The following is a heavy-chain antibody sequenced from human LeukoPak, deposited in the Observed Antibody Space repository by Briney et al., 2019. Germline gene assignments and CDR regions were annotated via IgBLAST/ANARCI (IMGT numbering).Heavy chain of an antibody. CDR3: IRETHVGLHLEY. CDR1: GFTFTTYW. Sequence: GGSLRLSCAASGFTFTTYWRHSVRQVQGKGLVWVARINTDGRVTTYADSVKGRFTVSRDNAENTLYLQMSNLRPEDTAVYYCIRETHVGLHLEYWGQGTLATVTS. V-gene: IGHV3-74*01. CDR2: INTDGRVT. D-gene: IGHD3-10*02. J-gene: IGHJ4*02.